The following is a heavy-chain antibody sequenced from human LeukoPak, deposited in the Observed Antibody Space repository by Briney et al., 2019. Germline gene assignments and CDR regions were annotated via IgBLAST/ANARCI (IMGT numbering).Heavy chain of an antibody. Sequence: ASVKVSCKASGYTFTSYGISWVRQAPGQGLEWMGWISAYNGNTNYAQKLQGRVTMTTDTSTSTAYMELRSLRAEDTAVYYCAKSAGFGYSYPPVGFFDYWGQGTLVTVSS. CDR1: GYTFTSYG. V-gene: IGHV1-18*01. CDR2: ISAYNGNT. CDR3: AKSAGFGYSYPPVGFFDY. D-gene: IGHD5-18*01. J-gene: IGHJ4*02.